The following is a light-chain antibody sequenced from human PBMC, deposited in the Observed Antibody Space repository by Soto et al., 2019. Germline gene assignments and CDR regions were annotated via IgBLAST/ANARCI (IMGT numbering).Light chain of an antibody. V-gene: IGKV1-12*01. Sequence: DIQMTQSPSFVSASVGDRVTITCRASQGISSWLAWYQHKPGRAPKLLIHAASSLESGVPSRFSGSGSGTXXXXXXXSLQPEDFATYYCQQTTSFPLTFGGGTKVEIK. CDR1: QGISSW. CDR2: AAS. CDR3: QQTTSFPLT. J-gene: IGKJ4*01.